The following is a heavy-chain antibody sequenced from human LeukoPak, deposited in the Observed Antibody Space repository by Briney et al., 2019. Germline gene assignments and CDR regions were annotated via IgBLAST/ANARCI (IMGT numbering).Heavy chain of an antibody. J-gene: IGHJ4*02. CDR1: GGSISSGGYY. D-gene: IGHD3-16*01. Sequence: PSETLSLTCTVSGGSISSGGYYWSWIRQHPGKGLEWIGYIYYSGSTYYDPSLKSRVTISVDTSKNQFSLKLSSVTAADTAVYYCARGGKLIYFDYWGQGTLVTVSS. CDR3: ARGGKLIYFDY. V-gene: IGHV4-31*03. CDR2: IYYSGST.